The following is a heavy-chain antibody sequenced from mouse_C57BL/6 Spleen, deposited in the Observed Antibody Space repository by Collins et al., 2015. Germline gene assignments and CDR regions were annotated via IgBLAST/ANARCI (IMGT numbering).Heavy chain of an antibody. Sequence: QVQLQQPGAELVKPGASVKLSCKASGYTFTSYWMHWVKQRPGQGLEWIGMIHPNSGSTNYNEKFKSKATLTVDKSSSTAYMQLSSLTSEDSAVYYCARGATTVRQLRLFWFAYWGQGTLVTVSA. V-gene: IGHV1-64*01. D-gene: IGHD3-2*02. CDR2: IHPNSGST. J-gene: IGHJ3*01. CDR3: ARGATTVRQLRLFWFAY. CDR1: GYTFTSYW.